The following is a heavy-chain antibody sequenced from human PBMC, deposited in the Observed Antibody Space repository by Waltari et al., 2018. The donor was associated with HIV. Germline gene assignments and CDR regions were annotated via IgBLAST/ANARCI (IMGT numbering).Heavy chain of an antibody. J-gene: IGHJ4*02. V-gene: IGHV1-24*01. CDR1: GYRLSEFS. D-gene: IGHD2-21*02. Sequence: QVQLVQSGAEVKKPGDSVQVSCKVSGYRLSEFSIAWVRRAPGKGPEWRGGFDPEDGEIIYAQHFQGRVTMTEDTSTDTAYMELSSLRSEDTAVYYCATASRVVVTDRAAFDYWGQGTLVTVSS. CDR2: FDPEDGEI. CDR3: ATASRVVVTDRAAFDY.